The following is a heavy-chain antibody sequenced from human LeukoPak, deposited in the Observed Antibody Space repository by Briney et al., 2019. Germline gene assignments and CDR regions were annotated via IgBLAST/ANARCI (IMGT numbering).Heavy chain of an antibody. J-gene: IGHJ4*02. CDR1: GFTFSDYY. Sequence: GGSLRLSCAASGFTFSDYYMTWIRQAPGKGLEWLSYISGTSSPTNYADSVKGRFTISRDNAENSLYLQMNSLRAEDTAVYSCARASGPFDYWGQGTLVTVSS. CDR3: ARASGPFDY. D-gene: IGHD3-10*01. CDR2: ISGTSSPT. V-gene: IGHV3-11*06.